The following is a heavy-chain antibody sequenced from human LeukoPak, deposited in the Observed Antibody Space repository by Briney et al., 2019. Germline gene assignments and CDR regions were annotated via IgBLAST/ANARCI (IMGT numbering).Heavy chain of an antibody. V-gene: IGHV4-59*01. CDR2: IYYSGGT. CDR3: ARAHLGMTHDY. D-gene: IGHD1-14*01. CDR1: GGSISSYY. J-gene: IGHJ4*02. Sequence: SETLSLTCTVSGGSISSYYWSWIRQPPGKGLEWIGYIYYSGGTNHNPSLKSRVTISVDTSKNQFSLKLSSVTAADTAVYYCARAHLGMTHDYWGQGTLVTVSS.